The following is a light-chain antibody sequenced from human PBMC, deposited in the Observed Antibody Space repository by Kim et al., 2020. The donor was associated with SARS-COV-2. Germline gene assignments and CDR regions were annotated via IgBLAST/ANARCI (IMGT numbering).Light chain of an antibody. Sequence: NFMLTQPHSVSESPGKTVTISSTRISGSIASNYIQWYQQRPGSSPIIVIYEDDRRPSGVPDRFSASIDSSSNSASLTISGLKTEDEADYYCQSYDNHMWVFGGGTQLTVL. CDR2: EDD. CDR1: SGSIASNY. J-gene: IGLJ3*02. V-gene: IGLV6-57*01. CDR3: QSYDNHMWV.